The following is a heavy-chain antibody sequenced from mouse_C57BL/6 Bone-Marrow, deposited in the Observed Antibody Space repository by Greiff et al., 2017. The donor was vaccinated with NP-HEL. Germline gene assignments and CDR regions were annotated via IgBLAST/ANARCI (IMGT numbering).Heavy chain of an antibody. D-gene: IGHD2-5*01. CDR1: GYTFTSYG. Sequence: QVQLKESGAELARPGASVKLSCKASGYTFTSYGISWVKQRTGQGLEWIGEIYPRSGNTYYNEKFKGKATLTADKSSSTAYMELRSLTSEDSAVYFCARYYSNYAWFAYWGQGTLVTVSA. CDR2: IYPRSGNT. J-gene: IGHJ3*01. V-gene: IGHV1-81*01. CDR3: ARYYSNYAWFAY.